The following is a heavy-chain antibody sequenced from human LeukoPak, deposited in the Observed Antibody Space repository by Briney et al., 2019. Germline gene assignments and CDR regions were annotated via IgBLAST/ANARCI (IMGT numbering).Heavy chain of an antibody. D-gene: IGHD5-18*01. CDR1: GFTFSSYA. CDR3: AKDQMDTAMVETPYDY. V-gene: IGHV3-23*01. J-gene: IGHJ4*02. Sequence: GGSLRLSCAASGFTFSSYAMSWVRQAPGKGLEWVSAISGSGGSTYYADSVKGRFTISRDNSKNTLYLQMNSLRAEDTAVYYCAKDQMDTAMVETPYDYWGQGTLVTVSS. CDR2: ISGSGGST.